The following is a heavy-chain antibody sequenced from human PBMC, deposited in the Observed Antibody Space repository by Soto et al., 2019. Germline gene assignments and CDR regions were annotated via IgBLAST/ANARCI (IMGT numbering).Heavy chain of an antibody. CDR2: IIAGNGNT. CDR3: ARGYFDSFPSFDY. Sequence: QVQLVQSGAEVKKPGASVKVSCQASGYTFTSYAMHWVRQAPGQRLEWMGWIIAGNGNTKYSQKFQGRVTLSRDTSASTGYMELSSLRSEDTAVYFCARGYFDSFPSFDYWGQGTLVTVSP. V-gene: IGHV1-3*01. CDR1: GYTFTSYA. D-gene: IGHD3-9*01. J-gene: IGHJ4*02.